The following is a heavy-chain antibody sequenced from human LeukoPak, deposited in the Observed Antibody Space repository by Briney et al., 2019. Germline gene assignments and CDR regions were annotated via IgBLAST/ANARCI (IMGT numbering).Heavy chain of an antibody. CDR1: GFTFDDYA. CDR2: ISWNSGSI. J-gene: IGHJ4*02. Sequence: GRSLILSCAASGFTFDDYAMHWGRQDPGKGLEGVSGISWNSGSISYADSVKGRFAISRDDAKNSLYLLMSSLRAADVALLYCSRESTGFDYWGQGTLVTVSS. D-gene: IGHD3-10*01. CDR3: SRESTGFDY. V-gene: IGHV3-9*03.